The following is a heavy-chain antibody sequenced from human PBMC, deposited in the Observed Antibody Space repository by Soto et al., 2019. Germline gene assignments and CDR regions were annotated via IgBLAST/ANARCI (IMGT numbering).Heavy chain of an antibody. CDR1: GFTVSSNY. CDR3: ARDYRYSFDY. D-gene: IGHD2-15*01. J-gene: IGHJ4*02. CDR2: FYTTGTT. Sequence: GGSLRLSCAASGFTVSSNYMSWVRQAPGKGLEWVSVFYTTGTTYYADSVKGRFTISRHNSKNTLYLQMNSLRADDTAVYYCARDYRYSFDYWGQGALVTVSS. V-gene: IGHV3-53*04.